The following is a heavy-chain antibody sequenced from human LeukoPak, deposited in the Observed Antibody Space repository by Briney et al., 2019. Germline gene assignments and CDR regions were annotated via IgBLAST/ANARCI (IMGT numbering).Heavy chain of an antibody. CDR2: IHSSGST. CDR1: GGSIRSYY. J-gene: IGHJ4*02. CDR3: AREFSGQDCSGGSCQDY. Sequence: SSETLSLTRTVSGGSIRSYYWSWIRQPAGKGLEWIGRIHSSGSTNYNPSLKTRVTMSVDTSKNQFSLKLSSVTAADTAVYYCAREFSGQDCSGGSCQDYWGQGTLVTVSS. D-gene: IGHD2-15*01. V-gene: IGHV4-4*07.